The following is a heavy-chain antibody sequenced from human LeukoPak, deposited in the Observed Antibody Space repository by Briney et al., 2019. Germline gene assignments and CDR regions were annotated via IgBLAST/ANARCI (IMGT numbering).Heavy chain of an antibody. Sequence: VXVSCKASGYTFTSYYMHWVRQAPGQGVEWMGGIIPVFGTTNYAQKFQGRVTITTDESTSTAYLELSSLRSEDTAVYYCARTDSSGWYGFLDIWGQGTMVTVSS. D-gene: IGHD6-19*01. J-gene: IGHJ3*02. CDR2: IIPVFGTT. CDR3: ARTDSSGWYGFLDI. V-gene: IGHV1-69*13. CDR1: GYTFTSYY.